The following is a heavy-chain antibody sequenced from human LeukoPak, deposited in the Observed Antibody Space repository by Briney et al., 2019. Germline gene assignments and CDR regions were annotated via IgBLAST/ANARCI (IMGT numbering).Heavy chain of an antibody. V-gene: IGHV3-33*01. Sequence: PGRSLRLSCAASGFTFSSYGMHWVRQAPGKGLEWVAVIWYDGSNKYYADSVKGRFTISRDNSKNTLYLQMNSLRAEDTAVYYCARERFIDYYDSSGYLEAFDIWGQGTMVTVSS. CDR2: IWYDGSNK. CDR3: ARERFIDYYDSSGYLEAFDI. J-gene: IGHJ3*02. CDR1: GFTFSSYG. D-gene: IGHD3-22*01.